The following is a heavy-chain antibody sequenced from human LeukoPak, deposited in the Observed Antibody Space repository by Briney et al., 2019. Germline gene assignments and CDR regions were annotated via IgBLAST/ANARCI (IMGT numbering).Heavy chain of an antibody. CDR3: AREEYSYGPKAFDY. CDR2: IGGSGGNT. V-gene: IGHV3-23*01. D-gene: IGHD5-18*01. Sequence: GGSLRLSCAASEFTFTSYAMSWVRQTPGKGLEWVSVIGGSGGNTDYADSVKGRFSISRDNSKNTLYLQMNSLRAEDTAVYYCAREEYSYGPKAFDYWGQGTLVTVSS. CDR1: EFTFTSYA. J-gene: IGHJ4*02.